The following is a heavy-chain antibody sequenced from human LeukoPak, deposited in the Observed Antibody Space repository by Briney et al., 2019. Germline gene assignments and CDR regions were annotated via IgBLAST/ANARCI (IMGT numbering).Heavy chain of an antibody. J-gene: IGHJ6*03. CDR1: GYTFTAYY. CDR2: INPNSGGT. D-gene: IGHD7-27*01. V-gene: IGHV1-2*02. CDR3: ARGPSSRLGLEADGEFDFYYYYYMDV. Sequence: GASVKVSCKATGYTFTAYYMHWVRQAPGQGLEWMGWINPNSGGTNYAQKFQGRVTMTRDTSISTAYMELSRLRSDDTAVYYCARGPSSRLGLEADGEFDFYYYYYMDVWGKGTTVTVSS.